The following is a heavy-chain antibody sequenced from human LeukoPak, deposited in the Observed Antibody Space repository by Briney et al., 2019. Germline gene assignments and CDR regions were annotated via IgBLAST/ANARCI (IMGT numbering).Heavy chain of an antibody. D-gene: IGHD3-3*01. CDR1: GYTFTSYG. V-gene: IGHV1-18*01. Sequence: ASVKVSCKAPGYTFTSYGISWVRQAPGQGLEWMGWISAYSGNTNYAQKLQGRVTMTTDTSTSTAYMELRSLRSDDTAVYYCAKMAIFGVVGAFDIWGQGTMVTVSS. CDR2: ISAYSGNT. CDR3: AKMAIFGVVGAFDI. J-gene: IGHJ3*02.